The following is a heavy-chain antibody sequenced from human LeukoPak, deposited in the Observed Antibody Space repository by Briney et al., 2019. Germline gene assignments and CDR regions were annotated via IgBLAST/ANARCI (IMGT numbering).Heavy chain of an antibody. CDR1: GFTFSSYS. CDR3: AKLVDSSGGVELGY. CDR2: IDTSSRYI. Sequence: GGSLRLSCAASGFTFSSYSMNWVRQAPGKGLEWVSSIDTSSRYIYYGDSVKGRFTISRDNAKNSLYLQMNSLRAEDTAVYYCAKLVDSSGGVELGYWGQGTLVTVSS. D-gene: IGHD3-22*01. V-gene: IGHV3-21*01. J-gene: IGHJ4*02.